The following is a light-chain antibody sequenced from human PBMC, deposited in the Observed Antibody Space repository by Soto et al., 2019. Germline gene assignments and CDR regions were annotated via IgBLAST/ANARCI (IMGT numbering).Light chain of an antibody. CDR1: QSVSNNY. CDR2: GAS. CDR3: QQYGSSLFT. Sequence: EIVLTQSPGTLSLSPGERATLSCRASQSVSNNYLAWYQQKPGQAPRLLIYGASSRATGIPDRFSGTGSGTDFTLTISRLEPEDFAVYYCQQYGSSLFTFGPGTKVDIK. J-gene: IGKJ3*01. V-gene: IGKV3-20*01.